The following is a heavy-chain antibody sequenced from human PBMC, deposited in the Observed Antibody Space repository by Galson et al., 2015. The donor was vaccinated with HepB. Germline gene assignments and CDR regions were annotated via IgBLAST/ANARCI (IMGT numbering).Heavy chain of an antibody. Sequence: SVKVSCKASGGTFSSYAISWVRQAPGQGLEWMGGIIPIFGTANYAQKFQGRVTITADESTSTAYMELSSLRSEDTAVYYCARRITMVPLEYYYYGMDVWGQGTTVTVSS. J-gene: IGHJ6*02. V-gene: IGHV1-69*13. D-gene: IGHD3-10*01. CDR2: IIPIFGTA. CDR3: ARRITMVPLEYYYYGMDV. CDR1: GGTFSSYA.